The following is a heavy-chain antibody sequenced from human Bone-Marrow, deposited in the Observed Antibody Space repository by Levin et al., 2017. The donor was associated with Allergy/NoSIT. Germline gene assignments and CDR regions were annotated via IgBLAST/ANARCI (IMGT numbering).Heavy chain of an antibody. CDR1: EFTFDNPG. V-gene: IGHV3-30*03. J-gene: IGHJ4*02. Sequence: PGGSLRLSCVGSEFTFDNPGIHWVRQAPGKGLGWVSVVGYDGDSEHYADSVKGRFTVSRDNSKNTVYLLMSSLRPEDTALYYCARAAGNYRHDFDSWGRGVVVTVSS. CDR3: ARAAGNYRHDFDS. CDR2: VGYDGDSE. D-gene: IGHD1-7*01.